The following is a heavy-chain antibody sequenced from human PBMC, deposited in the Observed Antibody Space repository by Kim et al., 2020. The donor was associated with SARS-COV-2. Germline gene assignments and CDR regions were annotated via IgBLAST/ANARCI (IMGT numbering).Heavy chain of an antibody. CDR3: AKEETYYDILTFHYTEHLYY. J-gene: IGHJ4*02. D-gene: IGHD3-9*01. CDR2: ISGSGGST. V-gene: IGHV3-23*01. Sequence: GGSLRLSCAASGFTFSSYAMSWVRQAPGKGLEWVSAISGSGGSTYYADSVQGRFTISRDNSKNTRYLQMNSLRAEDTAVYYWAKEETYYDILTFHYTEHLYYLGQGTLVTVS. CDR1: GFTFSSYA.